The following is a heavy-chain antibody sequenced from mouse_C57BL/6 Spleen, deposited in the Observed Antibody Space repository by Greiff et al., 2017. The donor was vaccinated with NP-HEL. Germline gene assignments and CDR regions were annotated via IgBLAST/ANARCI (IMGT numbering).Heavy chain of an antibody. CDR1: GYTFTSYW. CDR3: ARWGYYGSSSDFDY. V-gene: IGHV1-55*01. Sequence: QVQLQQPGAELVKPGASVKMSCKASGYTFTSYWITWVKQRPGQGLEWIGDIYPGSGSTNYNEKFKSKATLTVDTSSSTAYMQLSSLTSEDSAVYYCARWGYYGSSSDFDYWGQGTTLTVSS. J-gene: IGHJ2*01. CDR2: IYPGSGST. D-gene: IGHD1-1*01.